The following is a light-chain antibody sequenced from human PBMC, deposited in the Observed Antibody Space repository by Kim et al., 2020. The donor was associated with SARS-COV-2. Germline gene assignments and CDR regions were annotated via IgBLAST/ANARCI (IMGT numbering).Light chain of an antibody. CDR3: AAWDDSLTAWV. Sequence: QSVLTQPPSVSEAPRQRVTISCSGSSSNIGKNAVNWYQQLPGKAPKLLIYYDNLLPSGVSDRFSGSKSGTSASLAISGLQSEDEADYYCAAWDDSLTAWVFGVGTQLTVL. CDR1: SSNIGKNA. V-gene: IGLV1-36*01. J-gene: IGLJ3*02. CDR2: YDN.